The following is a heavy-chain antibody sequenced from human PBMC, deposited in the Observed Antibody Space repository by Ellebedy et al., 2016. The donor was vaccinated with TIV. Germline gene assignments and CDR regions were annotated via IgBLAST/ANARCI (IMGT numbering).Heavy chain of an antibody. CDR2: SNPNNGGT. CDR1: GYTFTGYY. J-gene: IGHJ4*02. Sequence: AASVKVSCKASGYTFTGYYMHWVRQAPGQGLEWMGWSNPNNGGTNYAQKFQGWVTMTRETSISKAYMELSGLRSEDTAVYYCAIQAIMVRGVPFNYWGQGTLVTVSS. CDR3: AIQAIMVRGVPFNY. D-gene: IGHD3-10*01. V-gene: IGHV1-2*04.